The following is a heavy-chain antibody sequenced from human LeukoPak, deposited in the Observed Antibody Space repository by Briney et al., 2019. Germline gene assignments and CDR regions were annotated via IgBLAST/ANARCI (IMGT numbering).Heavy chain of an antibody. Sequence: PGGSLRLSCAASGFTFSSYGMHWVRRAPGKGLEWVAVISYDGSNKYYADSVKGRFTISRDNSKNTLYLQMNSLRAEDTAVYYCAKDLGYCSGGSCYHFDYWGQGTLVTVSS. D-gene: IGHD2-15*01. V-gene: IGHV3-30*18. J-gene: IGHJ4*02. CDR3: AKDLGYCSGGSCYHFDY. CDR1: GFTFSSYG. CDR2: ISYDGSNK.